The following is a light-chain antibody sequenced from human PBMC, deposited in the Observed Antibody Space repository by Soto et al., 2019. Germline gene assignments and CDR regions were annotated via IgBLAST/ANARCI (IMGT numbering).Light chain of an antibody. CDR2: DVS. V-gene: IGLV2-11*01. Sequence: QSVLTQPRSVSGSPGQSVTISCTGTSSDVGGYNYVSRYQQHPGKAPKLMIYDVSKRPSGVPDRFSGSKSGNTASLTISGLQAEDEAEYYCCSYAGSYSYVFGTGTKVTVL. J-gene: IGLJ1*01. CDR1: SSDVGGYNY. CDR3: CSYAGSYSYV.